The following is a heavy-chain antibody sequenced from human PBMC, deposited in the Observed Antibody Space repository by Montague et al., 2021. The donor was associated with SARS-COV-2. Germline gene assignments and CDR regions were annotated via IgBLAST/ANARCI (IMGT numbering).Heavy chain of an antibody. V-gene: IGHV4-39*01. D-gene: IGHD1-14*01. Sequence: SETLSLTCTVSGASVRSGNSYWNWIRQPPGKGLEWIGNIYDGGSTFYNPSLKSRVTIFVDTSKNQFSLKLSSVTAADTAVYYCATRTRYPQNDFGFWGQGTLVTVSS. CDR1: GASVRSGNSY. J-gene: IGHJ4*02. CDR3: ATRTRYPQNDFGF. CDR2: IYDGGST.